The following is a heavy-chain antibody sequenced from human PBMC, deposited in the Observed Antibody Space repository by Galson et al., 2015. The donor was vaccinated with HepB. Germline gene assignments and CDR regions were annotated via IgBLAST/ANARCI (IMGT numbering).Heavy chain of an antibody. CDR3: ARAKEGRGYFDY. J-gene: IGHJ4*02. D-gene: IGHD3-10*01. V-gene: IGHV4-4*02. CDR1: GDSISSDSW. CDR2: IYHSGGT. Sequence: ETLSLTCAVSGDSISSDSWWSWVRQPPGEGLEWIGEIYHSGGTNYRPSLKSRVTISIDKSKNLFSLKLTFVTAADTAVYYCARAKEGRGYFDYWGQGTLVTVSS.